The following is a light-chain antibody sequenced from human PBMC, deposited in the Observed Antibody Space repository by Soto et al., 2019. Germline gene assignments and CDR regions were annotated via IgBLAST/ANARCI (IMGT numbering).Light chain of an antibody. CDR1: QSISDW. V-gene: IGKV1-5*03. J-gene: IGKJ5*01. Sequence: DIQMTQSPSTLSASVGDSVTITCRASQSISDWLAWYQQKPAKAPKLLIYKASNLESGVPSRFSGSGSGTEFILTISSLQPDDFATYYCLQYKSYSLITFGQGTRLEIK. CDR2: KAS. CDR3: LQYKSYSLIT.